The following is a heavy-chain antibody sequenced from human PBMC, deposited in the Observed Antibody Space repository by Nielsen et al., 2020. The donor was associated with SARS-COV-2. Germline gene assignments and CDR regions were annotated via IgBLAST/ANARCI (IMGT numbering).Heavy chain of an antibody. CDR3: ARHWGRDNRSYRFDY. D-gene: IGHD3-16*01. CDR2: TYHSGST. J-gene: IGHJ4*02. V-gene: IGHV4-59*01. CDR1: GDSIGSYY. Sequence: GSLRLSCTVSGDSIGSYYWNWIRQPPGKGLEWIGFTYHSGSTNYNPSLKSRVTISADTSKNQFSLKLRSVTAADTAVYYCARHWGRDNRSYRFDYLGQGTLVTVSS.